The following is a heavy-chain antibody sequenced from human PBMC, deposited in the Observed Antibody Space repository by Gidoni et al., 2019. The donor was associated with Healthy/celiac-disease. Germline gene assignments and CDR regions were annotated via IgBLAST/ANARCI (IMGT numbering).Heavy chain of an antibody. CDR2: SSGSTI. J-gene: IGHJ4*02. D-gene: IGHD6-13*01. CDR3: ARGDPIAAGDFDY. Sequence: SSGSTIYYADSVKGRFTISRDNAKNSLYLQMNSLRAEDTAVYYCARGDPIAAGDFDYWGQGTLVTVSS. V-gene: IGHV3-48*03.